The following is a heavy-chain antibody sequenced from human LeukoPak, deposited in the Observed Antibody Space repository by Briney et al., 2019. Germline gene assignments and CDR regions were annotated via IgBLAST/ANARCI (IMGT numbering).Heavy chain of an antibody. V-gene: IGHV3-30-3*01. CDR3: ARDIVAVAGTPDY. D-gene: IGHD6-13*01. CDR2: ISYDGSNK. J-gene: IGHJ4*02. Sequence: GGSLRLSCAASGFTFSSYAMHWVRQAPGKGLEWMAVISYDGSNKYYADSVKGRFTISRDNSKNTLYLQMNSLRAEDTAVYYCARDIVAVAGTPDYWGQGTLVTVFS. CDR1: GFTFSSYA.